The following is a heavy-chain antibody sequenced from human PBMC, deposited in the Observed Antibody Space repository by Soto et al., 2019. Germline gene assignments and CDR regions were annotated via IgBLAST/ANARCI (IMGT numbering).Heavy chain of an antibody. CDR2: IYTRGST. Sequence: PSETLSLTRTVSCGSISSYYWSWLRQPAGKGLEWIGLIYTRGSTNYNPSLKIRVTMSVDTSKNQFSLKLSSVTAADTAVYYRAREQNYDFWSGYYSYTIGVVYNWFDPWGQGTLVTVS. D-gene: IGHD3-3*01. CDR1: CGSISSYY. V-gene: IGHV4-4*07. CDR3: AREQNYDFWSGYYSYTIGVVYNWFDP. J-gene: IGHJ5*02.